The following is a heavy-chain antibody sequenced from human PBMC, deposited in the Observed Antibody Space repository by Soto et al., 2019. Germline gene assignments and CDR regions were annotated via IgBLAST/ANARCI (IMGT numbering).Heavy chain of an antibody. V-gene: IGHV4-34*01. CDR3: ARAGGLRLWFGELSGGMDV. CDR2: INHSGST. D-gene: IGHD3-10*01. Sequence: QVQLQQWGAGLLKPSETLSLTCAVYGGSFSGYYWSWIRQPPGKGLEWIGEINHSGSTNYNPSLKSRVTISVDTSKNQFSLKLSSVTAADTAVYCCARAGGLRLWFGELSGGMDVWGQGTTVTVSS. J-gene: IGHJ6*02. CDR1: GGSFSGYY.